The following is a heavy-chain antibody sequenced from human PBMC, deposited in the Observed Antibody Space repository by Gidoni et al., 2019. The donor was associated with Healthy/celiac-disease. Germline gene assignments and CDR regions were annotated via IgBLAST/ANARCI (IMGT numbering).Heavy chain of an antibody. Sequence: QVQLQESGPGLVKTSETLSLNCTVSGGPLSSYSWTWIRQPPGKGLEWIGYSYYSGSTNYNPSLKSRVTISVDTSKNQFSLKLSSVTAADTAVYYCARDQRIVPAAIGYYYGMDVWGQGTTVTVSS. V-gene: IGHV4-59*01. CDR2: SYYSGST. D-gene: IGHD2-2*02. CDR1: GGPLSSYS. J-gene: IGHJ6*02. CDR3: ARDQRIVPAAIGYYYGMDV.